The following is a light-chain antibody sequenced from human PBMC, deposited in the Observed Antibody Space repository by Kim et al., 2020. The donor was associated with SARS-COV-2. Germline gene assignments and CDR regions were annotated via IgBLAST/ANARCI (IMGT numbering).Light chain of an antibody. Sequence: SPGERATLSCRASQSVRSNLAWDQQKPGQAPRLLIYGGSTRAAGIPARFSGRGSGTEFTLTISGLQSEDFAIYYCQQYNSWLPLTFGGGTKVDIK. CDR3: QQYNSWLPLT. V-gene: IGKV3D-15*01. CDR2: GGS. J-gene: IGKJ4*01. CDR1: QSVRSN.